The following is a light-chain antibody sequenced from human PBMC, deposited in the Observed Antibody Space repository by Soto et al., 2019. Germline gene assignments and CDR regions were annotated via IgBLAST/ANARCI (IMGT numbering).Light chain of an antibody. CDR1: QSVISK. V-gene: IGKV3D-15*01. CDR2: HAS. CDR3: QEYNNWSLLT. Sequence: EIVMAQSPATLCLSQGGRATLACGASQSVISKLAWYQQKPGQSPRLVIYHASTRATGIPARFSGSGSGTEFTLTISSLQYEDFAVYYCQEYNNWSLLTFGQGTKVDIK. J-gene: IGKJ1*01.